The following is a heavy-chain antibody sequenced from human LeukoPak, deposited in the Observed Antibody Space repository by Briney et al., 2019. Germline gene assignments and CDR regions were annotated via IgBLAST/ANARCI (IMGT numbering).Heavy chain of an antibody. Sequence: SETLSLTCAVYGGSFSGNYWSWIRQPPGKGLEWIGKINHSGSTNYNPSLKSRVTISVDTSKNQFSLKLNSVTAADTAVYYCARRVEDYNYYYYMDVWGKGTTVTISS. CDR2: INHSGST. V-gene: IGHV4-34*01. J-gene: IGHJ6*03. CDR1: GGSFSGNY. CDR3: ARRVEDYNYYYYMDV.